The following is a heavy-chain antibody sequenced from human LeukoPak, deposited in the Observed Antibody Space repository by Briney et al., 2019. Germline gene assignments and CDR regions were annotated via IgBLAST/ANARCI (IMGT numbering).Heavy chain of an antibody. J-gene: IGHJ4*02. Sequence: GGSLRLSCAASGFTFSSYWMHWVRQAPGKGLVWVSHTKTDGSSTNYAESVKGRFTISRDNAKNTVYLQMNSLRAEDTAVYYCCGASFDYWGQGTLVTVSS. V-gene: IGHV3-74*01. D-gene: IGHD2-21*01. CDR3: CGASFDY. CDR1: GFTFSSYW. CDR2: TKTDGSST.